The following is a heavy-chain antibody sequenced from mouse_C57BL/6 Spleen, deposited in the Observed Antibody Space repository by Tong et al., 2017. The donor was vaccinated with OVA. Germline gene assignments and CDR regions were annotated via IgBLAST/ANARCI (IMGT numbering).Heavy chain of an antibody. Sequence: EVQLQESGGDLVKPGGSLKLSCAASGFTFSSYGMSWVRQTPDKRLEWVATISSGGSYTYYPDSVKGRFTISRDNPKNTLFLQMTSLRSEDTAMYYCARYDYDERGYAMDYWGQGTSVTVSS. V-gene: IGHV5-6*01. CDR1: GFTFSSYG. J-gene: IGHJ4*01. CDR2: ISSGGSYT. D-gene: IGHD2-4*01. CDR3: ARYDYDERGYAMDY.